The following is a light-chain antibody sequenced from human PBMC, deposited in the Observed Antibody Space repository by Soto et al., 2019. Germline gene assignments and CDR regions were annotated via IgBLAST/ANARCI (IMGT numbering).Light chain of an antibody. J-gene: IGKJ1*01. CDR2: GAS. CDR3: QQYNNWPRT. CDR1: QSVGSN. Sequence: EIVMTQSPDTLSVSPGERATLSCRASQSVGSNLAWYQQKPGQSPRLLIYGASTGATGIPARFSGSGSGTDFTLTISSLQSEDFAVYYCQQYNNWPRTFGQGTKVEIK. V-gene: IGKV3-15*01.